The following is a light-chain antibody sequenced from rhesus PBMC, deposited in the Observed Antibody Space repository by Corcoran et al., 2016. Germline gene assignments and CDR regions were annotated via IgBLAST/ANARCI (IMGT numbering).Light chain of an antibody. CDR3: RQYSSRPWT. Sequence: DIQMTQSSSSLSASVGDTVLITCWASQGISSWLAWYQQKQGKAPKLLVYKASHLQIGVPSRISGDVSGTDFTVTISSLQSEDFATYYCRQYSSRPWTFGQGTKVEIK. CDR2: KAS. J-gene: IGKJ1*01. CDR1: QGISSW. V-gene: IGKV1-22*01.